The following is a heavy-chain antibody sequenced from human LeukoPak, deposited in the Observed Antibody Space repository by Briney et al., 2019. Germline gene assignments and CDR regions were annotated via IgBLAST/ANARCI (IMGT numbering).Heavy chain of an antibody. D-gene: IGHD6-19*01. CDR1: GYTFTDYY. Sequence: ASVKVSCKASGYTFTDYYMHWVRQAPGQGLEWMGWINPSSAGTNYAQKFEGRVTMTRDTCISTAYMELSRLRSDDTAVYYCAREDSGWYVDYWGQGTLVTVSS. V-gene: IGHV1-2*02. CDR2: INPSSAGT. CDR3: AREDSGWYVDY. J-gene: IGHJ4*02.